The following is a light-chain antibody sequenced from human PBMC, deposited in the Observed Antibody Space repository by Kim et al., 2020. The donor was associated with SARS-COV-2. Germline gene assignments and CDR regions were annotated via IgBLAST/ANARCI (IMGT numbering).Light chain of an antibody. CDR2: KDS. CDR3: YSAADNNLV. J-gene: IGLJ2*01. V-gene: IGLV3-27*01. CDR1: VLAKKY. Sequence: SVSPGKTARITCSGDVLAKKYARWFQQKPGQAPVRVIYKDSERPAGIPERFSGSSSGTTVTLTISGAQVEDEADYYCYSAADNNLVFGGGTKLTVL.